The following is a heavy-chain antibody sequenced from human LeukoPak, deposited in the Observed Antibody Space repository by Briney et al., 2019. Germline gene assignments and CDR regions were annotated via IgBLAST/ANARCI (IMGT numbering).Heavy chain of an antibody. CDR3: VKGEFTIIRGVMVS. Sequence: GGSLRLSCSASGFTFSSHAMHWVRQAPGKGLEFVLAISTNGGSTYYADSVKGRFTISRDNSKNTLYLQMNRLRVEDTAVHYCVKGEFTIIRGVMVSWGQGTLVTVSS. CDR2: ISTNGGST. J-gene: IGHJ5*02. V-gene: IGHV3-64D*06. CDR1: GFTFSSHA. D-gene: IGHD3-10*01.